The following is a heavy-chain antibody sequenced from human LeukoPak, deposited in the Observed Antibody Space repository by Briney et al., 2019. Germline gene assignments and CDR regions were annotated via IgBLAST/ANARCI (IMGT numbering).Heavy chain of an antibody. V-gene: IGHV3-23*01. D-gene: IGHD3-22*01. CDR2: VSSSGFST. CDR3: AKYYYDSSGYPYFDY. J-gene: IGHJ4*02. Sequence: PGGSLRLSCAVSGFTFNEYVMSWVRQAPGSGLEWVSAVSSSGFSTYYADSVKGRFTISRDNFKNTLYLQLNSLRGDDTAAYYCAKYYYDSSGYPYFDYWGQGTLVTVSS. CDR1: GFTFNEYV.